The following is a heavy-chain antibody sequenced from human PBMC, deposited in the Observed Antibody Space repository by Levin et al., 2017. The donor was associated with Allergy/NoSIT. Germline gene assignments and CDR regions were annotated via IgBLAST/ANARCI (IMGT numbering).Heavy chain of an antibody. CDR3: ARDPSSIETYYDIYTFDY. CDR1: GYTFTGYY. CDR2: INPNSGGT. J-gene: IGHJ4*02. V-gene: IGHV1-2*06. Sequence: ASVKVSCKASGYTFTGYYMHWVRQAPGQGLEWMGRINPNSGGTNYAQKFQGRVTMTRDTSISTAYMELSRLRSDDTAVYYCARDPSSIETYYDIYTFDYWGQGTLVTVSS. D-gene: IGHD3-9*01.